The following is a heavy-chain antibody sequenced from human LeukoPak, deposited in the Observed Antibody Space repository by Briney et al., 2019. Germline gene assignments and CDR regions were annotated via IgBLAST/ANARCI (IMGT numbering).Heavy chain of an antibody. D-gene: IGHD2-2*01. V-gene: IGHV4-30-2*01. CDR3: ARDLISTGGDWFDP. CDR1: GGSISSGGYY. Sequence: SETLSLTCTVSGGSISSGGYYWSWIRQPPGKGLEWIGYIYHSGSTYYNPSLKSRVTMSVDTSKNQFSLKLSSVTAADTAVYYCARDLISTGGDWFDPWGQGTLVTVSS. CDR2: IYHSGST. J-gene: IGHJ5*02.